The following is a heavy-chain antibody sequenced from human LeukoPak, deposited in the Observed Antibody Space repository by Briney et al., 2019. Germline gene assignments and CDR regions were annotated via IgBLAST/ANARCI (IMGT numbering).Heavy chain of an antibody. CDR1: DDSISSYY. CDR2: IYYSGST. V-gene: IGHV4-59*08. CDR3: ASHVYDYNNLSWFDF. J-gene: IGHJ5*01. D-gene: IGHD4-11*01. Sequence: SETLSLTCTVSDDSISSYYWSGIRQPPGKGLEWITYIYYSGSTNYNPSLKSRVTISVDTSKSQFSLKLSSVTAADTAVYYCASHVYDYNNLSWFDFCYQGILVTVSS.